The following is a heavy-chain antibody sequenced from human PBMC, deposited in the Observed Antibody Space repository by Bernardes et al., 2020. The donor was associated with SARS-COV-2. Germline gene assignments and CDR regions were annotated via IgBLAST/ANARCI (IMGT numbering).Heavy chain of an antibody. J-gene: IGHJ4*02. CDR1: GFTFSSYS. CDR2: ISSSSSYI. CDR3: ARDVAGAITIFGVVISYYFDY. D-gene: IGHD3-3*01. Sequence: GGSLRLSCAASGFTFSSYSMNWVRQAPGKGLEWVSSISSSSSYIYYADSVKGRFTISRDNAKNSLYLQMNSLRAEDTAVYYCARDVAGAITIFGVVISYYFDYLGQGTLVTVSS. V-gene: IGHV3-21*01.